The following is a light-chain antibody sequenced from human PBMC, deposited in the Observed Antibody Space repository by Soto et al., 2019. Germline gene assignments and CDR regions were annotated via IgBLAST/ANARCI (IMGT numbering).Light chain of an antibody. CDR3: GTWDSSLSVVL. CDR1: SSNVGNNY. Sequence: QSALTQPPSVSAAPGQKVTISCSGASSNVGNNYVSWHQQLPVTAPKLLIYDNTKRPSGIPDRFSGSKSGTSATLDITGLQTGDEADYYCGTWDSSLSVVLFGGGTKLTVL. V-gene: IGLV1-51*01. CDR2: DNT. J-gene: IGLJ2*01.